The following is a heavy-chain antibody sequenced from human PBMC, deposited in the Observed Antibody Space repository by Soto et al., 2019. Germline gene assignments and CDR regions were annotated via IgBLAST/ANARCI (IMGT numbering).Heavy chain of an antibody. Sequence: GGSLRLSCAASGFTFSSYSMNWVRQAPGKGLEWVSSISSSSSYIYYADSVKGRFTISRDNAKNSLYLQMNSLRAEDTAVYYCARWGGSVAKYDLDYWGQGTLVTVSS. J-gene: IGHJ4*02. V-gene: IGHV3-21*01. CDR3: ARWGGSVAKYDLDY. D-gene: IGHD5-12*01. CDR1: GFTFSSYS. CDR2: ISSSSSYI.